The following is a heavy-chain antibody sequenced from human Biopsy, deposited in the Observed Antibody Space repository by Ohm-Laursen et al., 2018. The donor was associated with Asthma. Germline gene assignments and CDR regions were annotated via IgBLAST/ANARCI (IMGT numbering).Heavy chain of an antibody. Sequence: TLSLTWTVYGGYLTGHYWNWIRQPPGKGLEWIGEIDQSGYTNYNPSLKSRVTISADTSKNQFHLNLGSVTAADTAVYFCARAAITGIRGWFDPWGQGTQVTVSS. D-gene: IGHD1-20*01. CDR1: GGYLTGHY. CDR2: IDQSGYT. V-gene: IGHV4-34*01. CDR3: ARAAITGIRGWFDP. J-gene: IGHJ5*02.